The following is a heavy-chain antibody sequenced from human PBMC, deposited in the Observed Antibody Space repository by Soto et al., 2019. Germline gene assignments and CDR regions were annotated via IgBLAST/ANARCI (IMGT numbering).Heavy chain of an antibody. CDR1: GFTVSSNY. CDR2: IYSGGST. CDR3: ARVFYGSGSYRFDY. V-gene: IGHV3-53*04. Sequence: GGSLRLSCAASGFTVSSNYMSWVRQAPGKGLEWVSVIYSGGSTYYADSVKGRFTISRHNSKNTRYLQMNSLRAEDTAVYYCARVFYGSGSYRFDYWGQGTLVTVSS. J-gene: IGHJ4*02. D-gene: IGHD3-10*01.